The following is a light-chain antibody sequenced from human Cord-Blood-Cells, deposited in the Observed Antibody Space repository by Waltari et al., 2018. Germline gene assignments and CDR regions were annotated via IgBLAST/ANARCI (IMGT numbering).Light chain of an antibody. Sequence: EIVLTQSPGTLSLSPGERATLSCRASQSVSSSDLAWYQQKPGQAPRHLIYCASRRSTGIPDRFSGSGSGTDFTLTISRLEPEDFAVYYCQQYGSSPPWTFGQGTKVEIK. CDR2: CAS. CDR1: QSVSSSD. J-gene: IGKJ1*01. CDR3: QQYGSSPPWT. V-gene: IGKV3-20*01.